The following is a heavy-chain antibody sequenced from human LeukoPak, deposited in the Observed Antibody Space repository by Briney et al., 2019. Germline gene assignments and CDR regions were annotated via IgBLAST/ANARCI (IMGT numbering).Heavy chain of an antibody. CDR2: INPNSGYT. CDR3: ARELKYCSGGSCYSADAFDI. CDR1: GYTFTGYY. V-gene: IGHV1-2*02. J-gene: IGHJ3*02. Sequence: ASVKVSCKASGYTFTGYYMHWVRQAPGQELEWMGWINPNSGYTNYAQRFQGRVTMTRDTSISTAYMELSRLRSDDTAVYYCARELKYCSGGSCYSADAFDIWGQGTMVTVSS. D-gene: IGHD2-15*01.